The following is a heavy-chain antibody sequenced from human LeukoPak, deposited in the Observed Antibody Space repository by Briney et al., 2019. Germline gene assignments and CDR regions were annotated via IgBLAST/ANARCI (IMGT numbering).Heavy chain of an antibody. Sequence: PSETLSLTCTVSGASITSYYWSWIRQPAGKGLEWIGRIYASGSTTYNPSLKSRVTISVDTSKNQFPLKLSSVTAADTAVYYCARDGPNYYGSGSYIWYFDLWGRGTLVTVSS. CDR1: GASITSYY. D-gene: IGHD3-10*01. CDR2: IYASGST. CDR3: ARDGPNYYGSGSYIWYFDL. J-gene: IGHJ2*01. V-gene: IGHV4-4*07.